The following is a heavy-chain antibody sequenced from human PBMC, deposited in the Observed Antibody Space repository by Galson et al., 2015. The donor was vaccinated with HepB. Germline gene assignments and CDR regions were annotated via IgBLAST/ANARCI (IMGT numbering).Heavy chain of an antibody. V-gene: IGHV3-30*18. CDR3: AKDQYYYDSSGYYSFDY. Sequence: SLRLSCAASGFTFSSYGMHWVRQAPGKGLEWVAVISYDGSNKYYADSVKGRFTISRDNSKNTLYLQMNSLRAEDTAVYYCAKDQYYYDSSGYYSFDYWGQGTLVTVSS. CDR1: GFTFSSYG. J-gene: IGHJ4*02. D-gene: IGHD3-22*01. CDR2: ISYDGSNK.